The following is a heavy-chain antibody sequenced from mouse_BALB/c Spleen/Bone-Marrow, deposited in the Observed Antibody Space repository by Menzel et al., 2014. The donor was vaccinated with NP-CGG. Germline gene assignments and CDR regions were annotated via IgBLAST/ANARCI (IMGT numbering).Heavy chain of an antibody. V-gene: IGHV1-5*01. D-gene: IGHD2-4*01. CDR3: TRGAYYDYSYYAMDY. J-gene: IGHJ4*01. CDR1: GYSFTSYW. Sequence: EIQLQQSGTVLARPGASVKMSCKASGYSFTSYWMHWVKQRPGQGLEWIGAIYPGNSDTSYNQKFKSKAKLTAVTSASTAYMELSSLTNEDSAVYYCTRGAYYDYSYYAMDYWGQGTSVTVSS. CDR2: IYPGNSDT.